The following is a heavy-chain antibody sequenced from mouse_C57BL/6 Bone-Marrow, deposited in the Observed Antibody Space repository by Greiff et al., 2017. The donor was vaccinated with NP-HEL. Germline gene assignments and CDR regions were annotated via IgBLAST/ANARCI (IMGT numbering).Heavy chain of an antibody. CDR2: IDPSDSYT. V-gene: IGHV1-59*01. D-gene: IGHD1-1*01. J-gene: IGHJ4*01. Sequence: QVQLQQPGAELVRPGTSVKLSCKASGYTFTSYWMHWVKQRPGQGLEWIGEIDPSDSYTNYNQKFKGKSTLTVDKSSSTAYMQLSSLTSEDSAVYYCAYGYRYYAMDYWGQGTSVTVSS. CDR1: GYTFTSYW. CDR3: AYGYRYYAMDY.